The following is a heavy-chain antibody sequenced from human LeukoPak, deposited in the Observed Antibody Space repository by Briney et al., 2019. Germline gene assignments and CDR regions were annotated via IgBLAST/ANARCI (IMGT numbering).Heavy chain of an antibody. CDR3: ARRAYLMEWAR. CDR1: GGSSSGYY. CDR2: INHSGST. V-gene: IGHV4-34*01. J-gene: IGHJ4*02. Sequence: SSETLSLTCAVYGGSSSGYYCSWIRQPPGKGLEWIGEINHSGSTNYNSSLKSRVTISLDTSENHFSLKLRSVTAADTAVYYCARRAYLMEWARWGQGTLVTVSS. D-gene: IGHD3-3*01.